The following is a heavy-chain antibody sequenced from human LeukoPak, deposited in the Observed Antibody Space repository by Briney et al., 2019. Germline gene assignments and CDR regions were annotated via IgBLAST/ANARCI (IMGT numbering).Heavy chain of an antibody. J-gene: IGHJ6*03. CDR2: INHSGST. Sequence: ESSETLSLTCAVYGGSFSGYYWSWIRQPPGKGLEWIGEINHSGSTNYNPSLKSRVTISVDTSKNQFSLKLSSVTAADTAVYYCARGRRAARRWGDYYYYMDVWGKGTTVTVSS. D-gene: IGHD6-6*01. CDR3: ARGRRAARRWGDYYYYMDV. V-gene: IGHV4-34*01. CDR1: GGSFSGYY.